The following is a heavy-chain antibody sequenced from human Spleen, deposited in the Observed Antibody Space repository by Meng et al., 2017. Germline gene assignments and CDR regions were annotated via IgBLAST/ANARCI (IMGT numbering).Heavy chain of an antibody. CDR3: ARAVLTGYYLYYFDY. CDR2: IYYSGST. Sequence: SETLSLTCTVSGGSISSSGYYWGWIRQPPGKGLEWIGTIYYSGSTYYNPSLKSRVTISVDTSKNQFSLKLSSVTAADTAVYYCARAVLTGYYLYYFDYWGQGTLVTVSS. V-gene: IGHV4-39*07. D-gene: IGHD3-9*01. CDR1: GGSISSSGYY. J-gene: IGHJ4*02.